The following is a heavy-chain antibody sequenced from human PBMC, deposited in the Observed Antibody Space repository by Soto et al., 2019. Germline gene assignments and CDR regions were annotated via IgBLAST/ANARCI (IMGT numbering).Heavy chain of an antibody. CDR3: ARDGNYGDYLWAFDY. D-gene: IGHD4-17*01. CDR1: GGSISSYY. V-gene: IGHV4-59*01. CDR2: IYYSGST. Sequence: SETLSLTCTVSGGSISSYYWSWIRQPPGKGLEWIGYIYYSGSTNYNPSLKSRVTISVDTSKNQFSLKLSSVTAADAAVYYCARDGNYGDYLWAFDYWGQGTLVTVSS. J-gene: IGHJ4*02.